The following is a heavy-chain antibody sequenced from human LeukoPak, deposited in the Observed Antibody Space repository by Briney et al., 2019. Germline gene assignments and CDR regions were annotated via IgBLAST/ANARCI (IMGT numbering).Heavy chain of an antibody. CDR2: INRDGSQK. CDR1: GFSLSGYW. Sequence: GGSLRLSCAASGFSLSGYWMTWVRQAPGKGLEWVANINRDGSQKNHVDSVQGRFTISRDNAKNSLYLQMNSLTAEDTAVYYCAILGYCSSTRCLDYWGQGTLVTVPS. V-gene: IGHV3-7*01. J-gene: IGHJ4*02. CDR3: AILGYCSSTRCLDY. D-gene: IGHD2-2*01.